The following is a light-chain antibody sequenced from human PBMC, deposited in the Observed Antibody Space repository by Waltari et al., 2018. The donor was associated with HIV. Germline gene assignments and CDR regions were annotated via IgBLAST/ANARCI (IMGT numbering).Light chain of an antibody. J-gene: IGLJ3*02. V-gene: IGLV3-21*04. CDR2: DDR. CDR3: QVWDGSVDQWV. Sequence: SYVLTQPPSLSVPPGKTATFPSGGHNIASYSLHRYQQNPGQAPVLVIYDDRDRRSGIPERFSGSNSGNTATLTISEVEAGDEADYYCQVWDGSVDQWVFGGGTKLTVL. CDR1: NIASYS.